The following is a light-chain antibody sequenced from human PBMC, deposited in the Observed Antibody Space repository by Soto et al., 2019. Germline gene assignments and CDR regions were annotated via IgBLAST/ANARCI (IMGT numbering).Light chain of an antibody. CDR1: QSVSSSF. V-gene: IGKV3-20*01. CDR2: GAS. J-gene: IGKJ1*01. CDR3: QQYGSSPWT. Sequence: EIVLTQSPGTLSLSPGERATLSCRASQSVSSSFLAWYQHKPGQAPRLLIYGASSRATGIPDRFSGSGSGTDFTLTISRLEPEDFAVYYCQQYGSSPWTFGQGTKVELK.